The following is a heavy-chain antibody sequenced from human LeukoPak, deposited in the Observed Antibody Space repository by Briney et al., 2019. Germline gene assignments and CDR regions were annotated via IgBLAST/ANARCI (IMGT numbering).Heavy chain of an antibody. D-gene: IGHD6-19*01. J-gene: IGHJ4*02. Sequence: PGGSLRLSCAASGFTFSSYAMSWVRQAPGKGLEWVSAISGSGSSTYYADSVKGRFTISRDNSKNTLYLQMNRLRAEDTAVYYCAKSWYSSGWWPDYWGQGTLVTVSS. V-gene: IGHV3-23*01. CDR2: ISGSGSST. CDR3: AKSWYSSGWWPDY. CDR1: GFTFSSYA.